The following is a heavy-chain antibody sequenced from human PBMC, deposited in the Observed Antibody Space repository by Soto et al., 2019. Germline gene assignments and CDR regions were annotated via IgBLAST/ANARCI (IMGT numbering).Heavy chain of an antibody. CDR3: ARDEGPYYYDSSGYYPNWFDP. V-gene: IGHV1-3*01. D-gene: IGHD3-22*01. CDR1: GYTFTSYA. CDR2: INAGNGNT. Sequence: ASVKVSCKASGYTFTSYAMHWVRQAPGQRXEWMGWINAGNGNTKYSQKFQGRVTITRDTSASTAYMELSSLRSEDTAVYYCARDEGPYYYDSSGYYPNWFDPWGQGTLVTVSS. J-gene: IGHJ5*02.